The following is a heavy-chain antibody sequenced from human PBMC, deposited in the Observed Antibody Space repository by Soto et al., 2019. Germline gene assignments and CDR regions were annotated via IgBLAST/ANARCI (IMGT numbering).Heavy chain of an antibody. V-gene: IGHV3-21*01. CDR1: GFTFSSYS. CDR3: ARDRTTVTPRDFDY. Sequence: EVQLVESGGGLVKPGGSLRLSCAASGFTFSSYSMNWVRQAPGKGLEWVSSISSSSSYIYYADSVKGRFTISRDNAKNSLYLQMDSLRAEDTAVYYCARDRTTVTPRDFDYWGQGTLVTVSS. J-gene: IGHJ4*02. CDR2: ISSSSSYI. D-gene: IGHD4-17*01.